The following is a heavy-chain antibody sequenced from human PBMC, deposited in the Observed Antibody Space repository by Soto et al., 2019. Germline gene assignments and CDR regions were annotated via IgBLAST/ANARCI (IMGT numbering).Heavy chain of an antibody. D-gene: IGHD1-26*01. V-gene: IGHV3-30*18. CDR1: GFTFTTFG. Sequence: QVQLVESGGGVVQPGRSLRLSCAASGFTFTTFGIHWVRQAPGKGLECVAVITYDGSKKYSDSVKGRFTISRDTSEHVFYVQMNSLRTDDTAVYYCAKGPENWDDANWYDPWGQGTLVTVSA. CDR3: AKGPENWDDANWYDP. J-gene: IGHJ5*02. CDR2: ITYDGSKK.